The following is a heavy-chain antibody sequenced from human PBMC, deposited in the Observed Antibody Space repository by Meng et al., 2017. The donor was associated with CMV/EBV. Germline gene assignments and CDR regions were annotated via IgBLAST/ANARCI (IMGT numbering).Heavy chain of an antibody. CDR1: GGSFSGYY. CDR2: INHSGST. D-gene: IGHD3-22*01. V-gene: IGHV4-34*01. CDR3: ARGCSGGSCYRRYYYDSSGYYY. J-gene: IGHJ4*02. Sequence: SETLSLTCAVYGGSFSGYYWSWIRQPPGKGLEWIGEINHSGSTNYNPSLKSRVTTSVDTSKNQFSLKLSSVTAADTAVYYCARGCSGGSCYRRYYYDSSGYYYWGQGTLVTVSS.